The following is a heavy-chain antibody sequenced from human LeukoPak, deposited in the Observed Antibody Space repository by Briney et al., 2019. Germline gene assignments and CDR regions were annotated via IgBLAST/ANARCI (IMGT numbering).Heavy chain of an antibody. V-gene: IGHV2-5*01. D-gene: IGHD6-6*01. CDR3: AHRHIADRPFDP. CDR2: IFWTDEK. Sequence: SGPTLVKPTQTLTLTCTFSGFSLSTSGVGVGWIRQPPGKALEWLALIFWTDEKHYSPSLKSRLTITKGTSKNQVVLTMTNMDPVDTATYYCAHRHIADRPFDPWGQGILVTVSS. CDR1: GFSLSTSGVG. J-gene: IGHJ5*02.